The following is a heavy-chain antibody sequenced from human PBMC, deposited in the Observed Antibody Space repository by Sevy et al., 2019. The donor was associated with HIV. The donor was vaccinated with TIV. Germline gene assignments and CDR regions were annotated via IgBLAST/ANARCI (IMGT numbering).Heavy chain of an antibody. CDR2: IWNDGSNK. CDR3: ARSYYYGSGSYWGGY. D-gene: IGHD3-10*01. V-gene: IGHV3-33*01. Sequence: GGSLRLSCAASGFTFSSYGMHWVRQAPGKGLEWVAVIWNDGSNKYYADSVKGRFTISRDNSKNTLYLQMNSLRAEDTAVYYCARSYYYGSGSYWGGYWGQGTLVTVSS. CDR1: GFTFSSYG. J-gene: IGHJ4*02.